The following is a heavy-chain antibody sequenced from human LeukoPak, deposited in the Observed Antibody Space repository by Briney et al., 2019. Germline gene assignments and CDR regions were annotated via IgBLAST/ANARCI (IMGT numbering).Heavy chain of an antibody. CDR2: ISYDGSNK. V-gene: IGHV3-30*01. Sequence: GRSLRLSCAASGFTFSSYAMHSVRQAPGKGLEWGAGISYDGSNKYYADSVKGRFTISRDNSKNRLYLQMNRLRAEDTAVYYCARDRWVVVVDDAFDIWGQGTMVTVSS. D-gene: IGHD2-15*01. CDR1: GFTFSSYA. J-gene: IGHJ3*02. CDR3: ARDRWVVVVDDAFDI.